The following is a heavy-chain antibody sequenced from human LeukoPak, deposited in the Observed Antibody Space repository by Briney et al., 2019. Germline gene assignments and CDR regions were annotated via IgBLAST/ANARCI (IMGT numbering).Heavy chain of an antibody. V-gene: IGHV5-51*01. CDR3: ARVVVSSSWYPPSYWYFDL. CDR1: GSRFTSYW. D-gene: IGHD6-13*01. J-gene: IGHJ2*01. Sequence: GESLQISSKGSGSRFTSYWIGWVRKMRGKGRECMELLYPAVPDTRLSPSFQGQVTISADKSISPAYLQWSSLKASDTAVYYCARVVVSSSWYPPSYWYFDLWGRGTLVTVSS. CDR2: LYPAVPDT.